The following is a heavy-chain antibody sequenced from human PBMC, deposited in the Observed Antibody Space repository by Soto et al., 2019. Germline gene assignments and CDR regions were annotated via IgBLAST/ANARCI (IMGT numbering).Heavy chain of an antibody. D-gene: IGHD3-16*01. CDR1: GYIFVNYG. CDR3: AMVDNYVTPSPQDV. V-gene: IGHV1-18*01. Sequence: QVQLVQSGDEVRKPGSSVKVSCKASGYIFVNYGIAWGRKAPGQGLGGMGWISTYSGNTHYATKVQGRLTITTDTATSTGSRDMGSLTSDDTAVYYCAMVDNYVTPSPQDVWGQGTTVTVSS. J-gene: IGHJ6*02. CDR2: ISTYSGNT.